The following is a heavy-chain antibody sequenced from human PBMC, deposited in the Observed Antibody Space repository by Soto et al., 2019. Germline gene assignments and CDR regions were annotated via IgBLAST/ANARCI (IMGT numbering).Heavy chain of an antibody. J-gene: IGHJ5*02. V-gene: IGHV3-23*01. D-gene: IGHD3-16*01. CDR3: ARDTRSSYGGGNYGWFDP. Sequence: PGGSLRLSCAASGLTFSRSAMGWVRQAPGKGLEWVSSISGSGRDTYYPDAVRGRFTVSRDNSKSTLYLQMNSLSAEDTALYYCARDTRSSYGGGNYGWFDPWGTGTQVTVSS. CDR1: GLTFSRSA. CDR2: ISGSGRDT.